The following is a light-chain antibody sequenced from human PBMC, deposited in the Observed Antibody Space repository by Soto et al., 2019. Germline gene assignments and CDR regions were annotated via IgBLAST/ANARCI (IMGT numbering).Light chain of an antibody. Sequence: DIQMTQSPSSLSASVGDRVTITCRASQNINNYLNWYQHKPGTAPKVLIYDTSTLQRGVPSRFSGSGSGTDFTLIISSLQPEDFATYYCQQSYRPLWTFGQGTKVEI. J-gene: IGKJ1*01. CDR1: QNINNY. CDR2: DTS. CDR3: QQSYRPLWT. V-gene: IGKV1-39*01.